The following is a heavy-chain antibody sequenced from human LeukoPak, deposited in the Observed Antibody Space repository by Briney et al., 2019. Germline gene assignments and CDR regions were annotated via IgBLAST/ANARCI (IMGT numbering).Heavy chain of an antibody. Sequence: PSETLSLTCTVSGGFISSSSYYWGWIRQPPGKGLEWIGSIYYSGSTYYNPSLKSRVTISVDTSKNQFSLKLSSVTAADTAVYYCARTIVGATNGDLDYWGQGTLVTVSS. V-gene: IGHV4-39*01. CDR1: GGFISSSSYY. D-gene: IGHD1-26*01. J-gene: IGHJ4*02. CDR3: ARTIVGATNGDLDY. CDR2: IYYSGST.